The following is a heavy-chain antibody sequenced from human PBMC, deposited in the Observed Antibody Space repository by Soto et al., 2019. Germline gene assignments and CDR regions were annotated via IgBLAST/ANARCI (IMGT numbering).Heavy chain of an antibody. J-gene: IGHJ4*02. D-gene: IGHD6-13*01. CDR1: GFTFSRYW. V-gene: IGHV3-7*04. CDR3: ARAYSSSPRFDYCCDY. Sequence: PGGSLRLSCAGSGFTFSRYWMTWVRQGPGKGLEWVANITPDGSEKFFADSVEGRITISRDNATTSRYLPMNSVRVEDRVGSFCARAYSSSPRFDYCCDYWGQGALFTVAS. CDR2: ITPDGSEK.